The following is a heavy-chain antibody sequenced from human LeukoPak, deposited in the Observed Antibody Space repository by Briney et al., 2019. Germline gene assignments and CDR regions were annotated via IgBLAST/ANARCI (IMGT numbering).Heavy chain of an antibody. Sequence: PSETLSLTCAVYGGSFSGYYWSWIRQPPGKGLEWIGEINHSGSTNYNPSLKGRVTISVDTSKNQFSLKLSSVTAADTAVYYCARVRTRLVRGVTIFDYWGQGTLVTVSS. CDR2: INHSGST. CDR1: GGSFSGYY. CDR3: ARVRTRLVRGVTIFDY. D-gene: IGHD3-10*01. J-gene: IGHJ4*02. V-gene: IGHV4-34*01.